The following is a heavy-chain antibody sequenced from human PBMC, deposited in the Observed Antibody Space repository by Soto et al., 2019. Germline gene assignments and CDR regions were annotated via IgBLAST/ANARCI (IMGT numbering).Heavy chain of an antibody. J-gene: IGHJ4*02. CDR2: IIPVFGTG. CDR3: ARVGGTGGYTYGLDY. CDR1: GGTFSSYA. Sequence: QVQLVQSGAEVKKPGSSVKVSCKASGGTFSSYAISWVRQAPGQGLEWMGGIIPVFGTGIYAQKFQGRVTITADKSTNTAYMELSSLRSEDTAVHFCARVGGTGGYTYGLDYWGQGTLVTVSS. V-gene: IGHV1-69*06. D-gene: IGHD5-18*01.